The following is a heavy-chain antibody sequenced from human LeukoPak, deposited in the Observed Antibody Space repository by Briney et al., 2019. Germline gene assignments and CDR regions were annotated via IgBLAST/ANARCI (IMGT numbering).Heavy chain of an antibody. CDR2: ISGSDGNT. CDR1: GFTFSIHW. CDR3: AKSRSSSSTSCYNY. D-gene: IGHD2-2*02. Sequence: GGSLRLSRVASGFTFSIHWMTWVRQAPGKGLEWVSIISGSDGNTYYADSVKGRFTISRDNSQNTLYLEMNSLRADDTAIYYCAKSRSSSSTSCYNYWGQGTLVTVSS. V-gene: IGHV3-23*01. J-gene: IGHJ4*02.